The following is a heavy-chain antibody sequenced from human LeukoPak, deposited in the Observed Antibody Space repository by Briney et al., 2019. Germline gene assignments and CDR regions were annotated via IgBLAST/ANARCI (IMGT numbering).Heavy chain of an antibody. Sequence: ASVKVSCKASGYTFTNYAMNWVRQAPGQGLEWMGWINPNSGGTNYAQKFQGRVTMTRDTSISTAYMELSRLRSDDTAVYYCASPDYYDSSGYSYWGQGTLVTVSS. V-gene: IGHV1-2*02. CDR1: GYTFTNYA. CDR2: INPNSGGT. D-gene: IGHD3-22*01. CDR3: ASPDYYDSSGYSY. J-gene: IGHJ4*02.